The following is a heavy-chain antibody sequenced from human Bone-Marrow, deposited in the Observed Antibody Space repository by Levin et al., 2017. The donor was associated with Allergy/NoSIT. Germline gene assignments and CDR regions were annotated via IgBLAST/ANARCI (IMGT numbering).Heavy chain of an antibody. CDR2: INPNSGGT. Sequence: ASVKVSCKASGYTFTGYYMHWVRQAPGQGLEWMGWINPNSGGTNYAQKFQGRVTMTRDTSISTAYMELSRLRSDDTAVYYCARDNAERVVVVVAATSVLRVLDPWGQGTLVSVSS. CDR1: GYTFTGYY. J-gene: IGHJ5*02. V-gene: IGHV1-2*02. D-gene: IGHD2-15*01. CDR3: ARDNAERVVVVVAATSVLRVLDP.